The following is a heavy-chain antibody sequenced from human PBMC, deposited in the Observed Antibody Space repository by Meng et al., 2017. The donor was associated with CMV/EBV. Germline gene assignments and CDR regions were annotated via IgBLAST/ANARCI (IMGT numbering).Heavy chain of an antibody. CDR2: ISGSGGST. J-gene: IGHJ6*02. Sequence: GGSLRLSCAASGFTFSSYAMSWVRRAPGKGLEWVSAISGSGGSTYYADSVKGRFTISRDNSKNTLYLQMNSLRAEDTAVYYCAKGIFGVVGAGYYYYYGMDVWGQGTAVTVSS. CDR3: AKGIFGVVGAGYYYYYGMDV. D-gene: IGHD3-3*01. V-gene: IGHV3-23*01. CDR1: GFTFSSYA.